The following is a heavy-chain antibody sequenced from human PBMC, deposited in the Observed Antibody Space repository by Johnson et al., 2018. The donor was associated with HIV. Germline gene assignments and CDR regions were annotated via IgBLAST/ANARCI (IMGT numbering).Heavy chain of an antibody. Sequence: QVQLVESGGGLIQPGGSLRLSCAASGFTASLNYMSWVRQAPGKGLDWVAFTRYDGSNKYYVDSVKGRIPISRDNSKNTLYLQMNSLRPEDTAVYYCARPMGTYYNFWSGSNAFDIWGQGTMVTVSS. CDR3: ARPMGTYYNFWSGSNAFDI. D-gene: IGHD3-3*01. CDR1: GFTASLNY. CDR2: TRYDGSNK. V-gene: IGHV3-30*02. J-gene: IGHJ3*02.